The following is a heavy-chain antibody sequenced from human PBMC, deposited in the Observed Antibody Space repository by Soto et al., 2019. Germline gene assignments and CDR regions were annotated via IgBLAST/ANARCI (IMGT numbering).Heavy chain of an antibody. D-gene: IGHD6-19*01. CDR1: GGSISSGGYC. Sequence: SETLSLTCTVSGGSISSGGYCWSWIRQHPGKGLEWIGYIYYSGSTYYNPSLKSRVTISVDTSKNQFSLKLSSVTAADTAVYYCARDPAGYMDVWGKGTTVTVSS. J-gene: IGHJ6*03. CDR3: ARDPAGYMDV. V-gene: IGHV4-31*03. CDR2: IYYSGST.